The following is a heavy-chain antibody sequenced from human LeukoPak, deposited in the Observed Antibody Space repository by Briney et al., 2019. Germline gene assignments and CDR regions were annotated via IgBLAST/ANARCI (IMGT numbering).Heavy chain of an antibody. Sequence: ASVKVSCKASGYTFTSYAISWVRQAPGQGLEWMGGIIPIFGTANYAQKFQGRVTITADESTSTAYMELSSLRSEDTAVYYCARGGYVRYCSSTSCPNWFDPWGQGTLVTVSS. CDR1: GYTFTSYA. CDR2: IIPIFGTA. J-gene: IGHJ5*02. V-gene: IGHV1-69*13. D-gene: IGHD2-2*01. CDR3: ARGGYVRYCSSTSCPNWFDP.